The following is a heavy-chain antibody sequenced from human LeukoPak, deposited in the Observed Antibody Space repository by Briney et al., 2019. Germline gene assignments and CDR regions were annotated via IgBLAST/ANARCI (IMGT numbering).Heavy chain of an antibody. CDR3: ARGVRGVIITVLLDYYMDV. D-gene: IGHD3-10*01. CDR1: GFTFSSYS. CDR2: ISSSGSTI. Sequence: GGSLRLSCAASGFTFSSYSMNWVRQAPGKGLEWVSYISSSGSTIYYADSVKGRFTISRDNAKNSLYLQMNSLRAEDTAVYYCARGVRGVIITVLLDYYMDVWGKGTTVTISS. J-gene: IGHJ6*03. V-gene: IGHV3-48*04.